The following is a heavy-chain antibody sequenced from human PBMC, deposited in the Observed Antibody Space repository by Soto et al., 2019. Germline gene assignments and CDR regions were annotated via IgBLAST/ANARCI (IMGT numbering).Heavy chain of an antibody. CDR2: IYHSGST. V-gene: IGHV4-30-2*01. J-gene: IGHJ4*02. CDR1: GGSISSGGYS. D-gene: IGHD5-18*01. CDR3: ARDPGYSLDY. Sequence: PSETLSLTCAVSGGSISSGGYSWSWIRQPPGKGLEWIGYIYHSGSTYYNPSLKSRVTISVDRSKNQFSLKLNSVTPEDTAVYYCARDPGYSLDYWGQGTLVTVSS.